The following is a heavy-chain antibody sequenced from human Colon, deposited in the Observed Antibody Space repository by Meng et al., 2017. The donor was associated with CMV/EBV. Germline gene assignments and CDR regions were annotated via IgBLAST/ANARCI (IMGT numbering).Heavy chain of an antibody. D-gene: IGHD2-2*01. CDR1: GYTFSTYD. J-gene: IGHJ6*02. CDR2: INPNRGST. V-gene: IGHV1-46*01. Sequence: ASVKVSCKASGYTFSTYDMHWVRQAPGQGLEWMGVINPNRGSTFFAQKFQGRITMTRDTSTSTVYMELSSLRSEDTAVYYCARHHVVVQYYGMDVWGQGTTVTVSS. CDR3: ARHHVVVQYYGMDV.